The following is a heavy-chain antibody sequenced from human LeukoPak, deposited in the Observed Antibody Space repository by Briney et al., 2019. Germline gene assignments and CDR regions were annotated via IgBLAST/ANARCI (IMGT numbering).Heavy chain of an antibody. J-gene: IGHJ6*03. CDR3: ARDSSYDLRYYYYMDV. V-gene: IGHV3-48*04. CDR2: ISSSSSTI. Sequence: GGSLRLSCAASGFTFSSYSMNWVRQAPGKVLEWVSYISSSSSTIYYADSVKGRFTISRDNAKNSLYLQMNSLRAEDTAVYYCARDSSYDLRYYYYMDVWGKGTTVTVSS. D-gene: IGHD1-26*01. CDR1: GFTFSSYS.